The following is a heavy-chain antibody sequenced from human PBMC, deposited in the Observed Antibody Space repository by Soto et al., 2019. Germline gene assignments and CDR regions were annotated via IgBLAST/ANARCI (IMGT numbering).Heavy chain of an antibody. V-gene: IGHV4-59*11. Sequence: SETLSLTCTVSGGSISGHYWIWIRQPPGEGMECIGYIFYSGSTTYNNNPSLKSRVSISVDTSKNQFYLRLTSVTAADTAVYYCARVGSSGWSPDYWGQGTLVTVSS. D-gene: IGHD6-19*01. CDR3: ARVGSSGWSPDY. J-gene: IGHJ4*02. CDR1: GGSISGHY. CDR2: IFYSGSTTY.